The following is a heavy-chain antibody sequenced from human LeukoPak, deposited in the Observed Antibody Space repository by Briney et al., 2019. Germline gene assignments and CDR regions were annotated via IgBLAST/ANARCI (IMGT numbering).Heavy chain of an antibody. J-gene: IGHJ4*02. V-gene: IGHV3-30*18. CDR2: ISYDGSNK. Sequence: GGSLRLSCAASRFTFSSYGMHWVRQAPGKGLEWVAVISYDGSNKYYADSVKGRFTISRDNSKNTLYLQMNSLRAEDTAVYYCAKGIEWLLLPLGYWGQGTLVTVSS. CDR1: RFTFSSYG. CDR3: AKGIEWLLLPLGY. D-gene: IGHD3-22*01.